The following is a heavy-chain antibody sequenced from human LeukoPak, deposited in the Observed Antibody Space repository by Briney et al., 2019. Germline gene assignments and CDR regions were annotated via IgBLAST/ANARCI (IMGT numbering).Heavy chain of an antibody. CDR1: GISISSYY. V-gene: IGHV4-59*01. CDR2: IYYSGST. D-gene: IGHD1-26*01. J-gene: IGHJ4*02. Sequence: SETLSLTCTVSGISISSYYWSWIRQPPGKGLEWIGYIYYSGSTNYSPSLKSRVTISVGTSKNQYSLKLSSMTAADTAVYYCARDRGGGQTVFDYWGQGTLVTVS. CDR3: ARDRGGGQTVFDY.